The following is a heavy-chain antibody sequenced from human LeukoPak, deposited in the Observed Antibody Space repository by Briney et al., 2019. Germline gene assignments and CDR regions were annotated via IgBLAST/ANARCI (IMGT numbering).Heavy chain of an antibody. Sequence: PGGSLRLSCAASGFTFSAYYMTWIRQAPGKGLEWVSYISSSIITKYYADSVKGRFTISRDNAKNSLYLQMNSLRAEDTAVYYCAGNVLRFLEWLLPYANLDYWGQGTLVTVSS. CDR3: AGNVLRFLEWLLPYANLDY. D-gene: IGHD3-3*01. CDR1: GFTFSAYY. V-gene: IGHV3-11*01. J-gene: IGHJ4*02. CDR2: ISSSIITK.